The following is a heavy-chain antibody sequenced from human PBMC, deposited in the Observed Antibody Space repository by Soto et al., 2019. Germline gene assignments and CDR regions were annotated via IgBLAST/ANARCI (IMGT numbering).Heavy chain of an antibody. CDR1: GFTFSSYG. CDR2: ISYDGSNK. V-gene: IGHV3-30*18. Sequence: PGGSLRLSCAASGFTFSSYGMHWVRQAPGKGLEWVAVISYDGSNKYYADSVKGRFTISRDNSKNTLYLQMNSLRAEDTAVYYCAKDGGYGSGKYYYYYYMDVWGKGTTVTVSS. D-gene: IGHD3-10*01. J-gene: IGHJ6*03. CDR3: AKDGGYGSGKYYYYYYMDV.